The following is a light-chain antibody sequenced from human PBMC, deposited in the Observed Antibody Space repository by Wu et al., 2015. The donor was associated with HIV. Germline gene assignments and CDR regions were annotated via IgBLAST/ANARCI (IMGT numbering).Light chain of an antibody. V-gene: IGKV3-11*01. Sequence: EIVLTQSPATLSLSPGERATLSCRASQSISSSLGWYQQKPGQAPRLLIYGAKNRAPDIPARFSGSGSGTDFTLTISSLEPEDFAVYYCQQRSNWPPITFGQGTKLEIK. CDR3: QQRSNWPPIT. J-gene: IGKJ2*01. CDR1: QSISSS. CDR2: GAK.